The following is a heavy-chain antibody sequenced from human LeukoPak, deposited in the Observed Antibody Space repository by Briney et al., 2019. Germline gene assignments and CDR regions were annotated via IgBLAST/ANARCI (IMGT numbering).Heavy chain of an antibody. CDR3: ARAPRYSGSYYAPKFYFDY. CDR2: TYNSGIT. CDR1: GGSISCYY. V-gene: IGHV4-59*01. D-gene: IGHD1-26*01. Sequence: SETLSLTCTVSGGSISCYYWSWIRQAPGKGLKWIGYTYNSGITNHKPSLKSRVTISVDTSKNQFSLKLSSETAADTAVYYCARAPRYSGSYYAPKFYFDYWGQGTLVTVSS. J-gene: IGHJ4*02.